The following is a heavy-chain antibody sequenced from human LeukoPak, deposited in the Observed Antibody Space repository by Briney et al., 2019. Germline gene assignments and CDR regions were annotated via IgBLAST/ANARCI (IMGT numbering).Heavy chain of an antibody. CDR2: IYYSGST. CDR1: GGSISSYY. V-gene: IGHV4-59*01. CDR3: AREGYCSSTSCYTGAFDI. D-gene: IGHD2-2*02. J-gene: IGHJ3*02. Sequence: PSETLSLTCTVSGGSISSYYWSWIRQPPGKGLEWIGHIYYSGSTNYNPSLKSRVTISVDTSKNQFSLKLSSVTAADTAVYYCAREGYCSSTSCYTGAFDIWGQGTMVTVSS.